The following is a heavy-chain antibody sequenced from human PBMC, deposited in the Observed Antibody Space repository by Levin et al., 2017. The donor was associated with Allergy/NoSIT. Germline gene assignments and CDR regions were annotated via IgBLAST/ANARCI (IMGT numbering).Heavy chain of an antibody. CDR1: GFTFSSYD. J-gene: IGHJ4*02. V-gene: IGHV3-13*04. CDR3: ARASTADYYGSGSYYSYYFDY. Sequence: ASVKVSCAASGFTFSSYDMHWVRQATGKGLEWVSAIGTAGDTYYPGSVKGRFTISRENAKNSLYLQMNSLRAGDTAVYYCARASTADYYGSGSYYSYYFDYWGQGTLVTVSS. CDR2: IGTAGDT. D-gene: IGHD3-10*01.